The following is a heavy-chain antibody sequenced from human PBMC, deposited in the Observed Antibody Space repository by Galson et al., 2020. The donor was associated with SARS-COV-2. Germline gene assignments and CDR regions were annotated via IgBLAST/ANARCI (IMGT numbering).Heavy chain of an antibody. V-gene: IGHV1-69*13. CDR1: GGTFSSYA. D-gene: IGHD6-13*01. CDR3: ARDEEGSSWLGDAFDI. J-gene: IGHJ3*02. CDR2: IIPIFGTA. Sequence: SVKVSCKASGGTFSSYAISWVRQAPGQGLEWMGGIIPIFGTANYAQKFQGRVTITADESTSTAYMELSSLRSEDTAVYYCARDEEGSSWLGDAFDIWGQGTMATVSS.